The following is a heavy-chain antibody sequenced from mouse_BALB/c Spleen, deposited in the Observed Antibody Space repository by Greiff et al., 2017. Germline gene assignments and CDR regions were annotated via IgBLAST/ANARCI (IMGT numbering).Heavy chain of an antibody. Sequence: VQRVESGAELVRPGSSVKISCKASGYAFSSYWMNWVKQRPGQGLEWIGQIYPGDGDTNYNGKFKGKATLTADKSSSTAYMQLSSLTSEDSAVYFCASYYDYAYWGQGTLVTVSA. CDR1: GYAFSSYW. J-gene: IGHJ3*01. CDR3: ASYYDYAY. CDR2: IYPGDGDT. V-gene: IGHV1-80*01. D-gene: IGHD2-4*01.